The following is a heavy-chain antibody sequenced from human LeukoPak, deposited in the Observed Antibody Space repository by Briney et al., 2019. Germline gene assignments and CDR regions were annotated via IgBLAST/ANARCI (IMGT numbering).Heavy chain of an antibody. CDR1: GYTFTSYA. CDR2: INAGNGNT. CDR3: AREGYSSSWYWFDP. V-gene: IGHV1-3*01. D-gene: IGHD6-13*01. J-gene: IGHJ5*02. Sequence: ASVKVSCKASGYTFTSYAMHWVRQAPGQRLEWMGWINAGNGNTEYSQKFQGRVTITRDTSASTAYMELSSLRSEDTAVYYCAREGYSSSWYWFDPWGQGTLVTVSS.